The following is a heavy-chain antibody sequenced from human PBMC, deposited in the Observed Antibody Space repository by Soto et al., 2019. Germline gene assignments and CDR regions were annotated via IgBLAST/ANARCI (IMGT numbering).Heavy chain of an antibody. CDR2: IYWDDDK. Sequence: ESGPTLVNPTQTLTLTCTFSGFSLSTSGVGVGWIRQPPGKALEWLALIYWDDDKRYSPSLKSRLTITKDTSKNQVVLTMTNMDPVDTATYCCARLDTAMVMFAFDIWGQGTMVTVSS. J-gene: IGHJ3*02. D-gene: IGHD5-18*01. CDR3: ARLDTAMVMFAFDI. V-gene: IGHV2-5*02. CDR1: GFSLSTSGVG.